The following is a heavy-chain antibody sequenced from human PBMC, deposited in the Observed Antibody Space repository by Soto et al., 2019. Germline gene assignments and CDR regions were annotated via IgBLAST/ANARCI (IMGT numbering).Heavy chain of an antibody. D-gene: IGHD1-1*01. CDR1: GYTLTELS. CDR2: FDPEDGET. CDR3: ATERMAGGTGQYYYYGMDV. Sequence: ASVKVSCKVSGYTLTELSMHWVRQAPGKGLDWMGGFDPEDGETIYAQKFQGRVTMTEDTSTDTAYMELSSLRSEDTAVYYCATERMAGGTGQYYYYGMDVWGQGTTVTVSS. V-gene: IGHV1-24*01. J-gene: IGHJ6*02.